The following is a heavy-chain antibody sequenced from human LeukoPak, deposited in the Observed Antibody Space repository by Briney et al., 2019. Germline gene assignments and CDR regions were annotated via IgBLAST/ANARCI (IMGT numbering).Heavy chain of an antibody. CDR2: ISYDGSNK. J-gene: IGHJ4*02. CDR3: ARDTPVVTEYYFDY. V-gene: IGHV3-30*04. Sequence: GRSLRLSCAASGFTFSSYAMHWVRQAPGKGLEWVAVISYDGSNKYYADSVKGRFTISRDNSKNTLYLQMNSLRAEDTAVYYCARDTPVVTEYYFDYWGQGTLVTVSS. D-gene: IGHD4-23*01. CDR1: GFTFSSYA.